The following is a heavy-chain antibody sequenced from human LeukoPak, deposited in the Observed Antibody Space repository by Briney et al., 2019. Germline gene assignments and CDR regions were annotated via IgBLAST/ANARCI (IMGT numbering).Heavy chain of an antibody. D-gene: IGHD1-1*01. CDR2: IYYSGST. CDR3: ARHRYGSGMDY. V-gene: IGHV4-59*08. J-gene: IGHJ4*02. Sequence: SETLSLTCAVYGGSFSGYYWSWIRQPPGKGLEWIGYIYYSGSTNYNPSLKSRVTISVDTSKNQFSLKLSSVTAADTAVYYCARHRYGSGMDYWGQGTLVTVSS. CDR1: GGSFSGYY.